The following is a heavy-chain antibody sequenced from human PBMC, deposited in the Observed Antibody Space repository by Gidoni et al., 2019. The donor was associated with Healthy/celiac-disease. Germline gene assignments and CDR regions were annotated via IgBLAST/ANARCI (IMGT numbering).Heavy chain of an antibody. CDR1: GFTFSSYA. CDR2: ISGSGGST. J-gene: IGHJ4*02. CDR3: AKEAGQPSPARIDTVTTDY. V-gene: IGHV3-23*01. Sequence: EVQLLESGGGLVHPGGSLRLACAASGFTFSSYAMSWVRQAPGQGLEWVSAISGSGGSTYYADSVKGRFTISRDNSKNTLYLQMNSLRAEDTAVYYCAKEAGQPSPARIDTVTTDYWGQGTLVTVSS. D-gene: IGHD4-4*01.